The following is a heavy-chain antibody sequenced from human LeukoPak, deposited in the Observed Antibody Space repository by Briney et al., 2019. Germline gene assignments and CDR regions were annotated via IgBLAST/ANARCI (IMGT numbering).Heavy chain of an antibody. CDR3: AKTHSSGKANLADY. Sequence: GGSLRLSRAASGFTFSSYSMNWVRQAPGKGLEWVSSITSSSSYIYYADSVKGRFTISRDNSKNTLYLQMNSLRAEDTAVYYCAKTHSSGKANLADYWGQGTLVTVSS. CDR2: ITSSSSYI. V-gene: IGHV3-21*04. D-gene: IGHD6-19*01. CDR1: GFTFSSYS. J-gene: IGHJ4*02.